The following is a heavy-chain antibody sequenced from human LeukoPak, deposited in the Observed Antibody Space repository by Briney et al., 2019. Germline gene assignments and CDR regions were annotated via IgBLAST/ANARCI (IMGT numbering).Heavy chain of an antibody. J-gene: IGHJ6*02. V-gene: IGHV3-11*01. Sequence: GGSLRLSCAASGFIFSDYYMSWIRQAPGKGLEWVSYISSSGSTIYYADSVKGRFTVSRDNAKNSLYLQMNSLRAEDTAVYYCARGHGNLRSDYYYYGMDVWGQGTTVTVSS. CDR1: GFIFSDYY. D-gene: IGHD4-23*01. CDR2: ISSSGSTI. CDR3: ARGHGNLRSDYYYYGMDV.